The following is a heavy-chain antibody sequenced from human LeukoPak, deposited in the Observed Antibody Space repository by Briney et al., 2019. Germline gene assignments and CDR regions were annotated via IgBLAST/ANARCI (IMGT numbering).Heavy chain of an antibody. J-gene: IGHJ3*02. CDR1: GFTFSSYN. D-gene: IGHD3-9*01. CDR2: ISSSSSTM. CDR3: AKDQNFDWPIDAFDI. V-gene: IGHV3-48*04. Sequence: GGSLRLSCAASGFTFSSYNMNWVRQTPGKGPEWVSYISSSSSTMYYTESVKGRFTISRDNAKNSLYLQMNSLRAEDTALYYCAKDQNFDWPIDAFDIWGQGTMVTVSS.